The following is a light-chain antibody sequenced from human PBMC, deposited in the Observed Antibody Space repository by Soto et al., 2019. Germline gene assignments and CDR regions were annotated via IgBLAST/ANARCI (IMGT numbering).Light chain of an antibody. V-gene: IGKV1-39*01. CDR3: QQSYSTPLT. CDR1: QSISSY. CDR2: AAS. J-gene: IGKJ4*02. Sequence: DIQMTQAPSSLAASVGERVTITCRASQSISSYLNWYQQKPGKAPKLLIYAASSLQRGAPSRFSGRGSGTDFTLTISSLQPEDFATYYCQQSYSTPLTFGGGTKVEIK.